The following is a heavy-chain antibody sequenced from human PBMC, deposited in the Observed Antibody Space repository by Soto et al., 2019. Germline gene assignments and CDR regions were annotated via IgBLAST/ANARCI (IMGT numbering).Heavy chain of an antibody. CDR1: TDSSSFTNSY. CDR3: ARHRIEVVWRGFDF. CDR2: SSYNGGT. D-gene: IGHD3-10*01. Sequence: NPSETLSLTCTVSTDSSSFTNSYWGWIRQPPGKGLQWIGSSSYNGGTFYNPSLKGRVVISLDTSKKQSSLQVTSVTAADTAVYFCARHRIEVVWRGFDFWGQGSPVTVSP. V-gene: IGHV4-39*01. J-gene: IGHJ4*02.